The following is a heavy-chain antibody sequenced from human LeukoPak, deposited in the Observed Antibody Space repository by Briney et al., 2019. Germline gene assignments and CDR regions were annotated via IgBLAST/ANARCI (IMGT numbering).Heavy chain of an antibody. CDR2: ISYDGSNK. J-gene: IGHJ6*03. V-gene: IGHV3-30*18. D-gene: IGHD4-17*01. Sequence: PGGSLRLSCAASGFTFSSYGMHWVRQAPGKWLEWVAVISYDGSNKYYADSVKGRFTISRDNSKNTLYLQMNSLRAEDTAVYYCAKSGGDYGDQRYYYYYMDVWGKGTTVTVSS. CDR1: GFTFSSYG. CDR3: AKSGGDYGDQRYYYYYMDV.